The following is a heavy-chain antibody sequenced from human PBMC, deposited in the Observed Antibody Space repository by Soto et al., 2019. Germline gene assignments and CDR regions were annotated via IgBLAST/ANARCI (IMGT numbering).Heavy chain of an antibody. V-gene: IGHV3-73*01. J-gene: IGHJ4*02. D-gene: IGHD1-7*01. CDR1: GFNFGGSA. Sequence: GGSLRLSCAASGFNFGGSAMHWVRQASGKGLEWVGRIRSKPNDYTTTYAASVKGRFIISRDDSKNTAYLQMDSLKTEDTAVYYCGSSPGVSGTTEYWGQGTLVTVSS. CDR3: GSSPGVSGTTEY. CDR2: IRSKPNDYTT.